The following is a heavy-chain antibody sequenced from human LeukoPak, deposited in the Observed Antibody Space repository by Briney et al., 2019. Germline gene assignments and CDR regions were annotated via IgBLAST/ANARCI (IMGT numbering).Heavy chain of an antibody. Sequence: EASVKVSCKASGYTFTGYYMHWVRQAPGQGLEWMGWINPNSGGTNYAQKFQDRVTMTRDTSISTAYMELSRLRSDDTAVYYCASGGERWEPTFDYWGQGTLVTVSS. V-gene: IGHV1-2*02. J-gene: IGHJ4*02. CDR3: ASGGERWEPTFDY. CDR1: GYTFTGYY. CDR2: INPNSGGT. D-gene: IGHD1-26*01.